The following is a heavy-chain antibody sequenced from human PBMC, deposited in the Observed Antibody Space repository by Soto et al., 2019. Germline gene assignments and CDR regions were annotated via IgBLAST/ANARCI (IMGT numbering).Heavy chain of an antibody. V-gene: IGHV1-8*01. CDR2: MNPNSGNT. J-gene: IGHJ3*02. CDR1: GYTFTTYD. Sequence: GASVKVSCKASGYTFTTYDINWVRQATGQGLEWMGWMNPNSGNTGYAQKFQGRVTMTRNTSIRTAYMELSSLTSGDTAFYYCARTAAAGTGGAFDIWGQGTMVTVSS. CDR3: ARTAAAGTGGAFDI. D-gene: IGHD6-13*01.